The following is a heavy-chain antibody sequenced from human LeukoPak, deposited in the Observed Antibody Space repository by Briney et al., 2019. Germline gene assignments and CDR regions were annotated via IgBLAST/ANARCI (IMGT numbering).Heavy chain of an antibody. CDR3: ASENVLLWFGELFTNWFDP. V-gene: IGHV3-7*01. J-gene: IGHJ5*02. Sequence: PGGSLRLSCAASGFTLSRYWMSWVRQAPAKGREWVANIKQDGSEKYYVDSVKGRFTISRDNAKNSLYLQMNSLRAEDTAVYYCASENVLLWFGELFTNWFDPWGQGTLVTVSS. D-gene: IGHD3-10*01. CDR1: GFTLSRYW. CDR2: IKQDGSEK.